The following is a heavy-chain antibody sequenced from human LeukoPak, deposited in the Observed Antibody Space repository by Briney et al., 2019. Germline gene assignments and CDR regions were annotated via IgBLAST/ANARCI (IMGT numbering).Heavy chain of an antibody. V-gene: IGHV3-21*01. D-gene: IGHD2-2*01. CDR3: ASALGYCSATSCYSNWFDP. Sequence: GGSLRLSCTASGFNVSGYSLNWVRQAPGKGLEWVSYISSSATYINYADSVKGRFTISRDNAKNSVFLQMNSLRVEDTAVYYCASALGYCSATSCYSNWFDPWGQGTLVAVSS. CDR2: ISSSATYI. J-gene: IGHJ5*02. CDR1: GFNVSGYS.